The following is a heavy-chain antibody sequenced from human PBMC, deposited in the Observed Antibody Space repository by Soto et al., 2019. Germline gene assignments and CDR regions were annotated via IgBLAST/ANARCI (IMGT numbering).Heavy chain of an antibody. D-gene: IGHD6-13*01. J-gene: IGHJ4*02. Sequence: PSETLSLTCAVYGGSFSGYYWSWIRQPPGKGLEWIGEINHSGSTNYNPSLKSRVTISVDTSKNQFSLKLSSVTAADTAVYYCARGSSGYSSSWQRFFDYWGQGTLVTVSS. CDR2: INHSGST. V-gene: IGHV4-34*01. CDR1: GGSFSGYY. CDR3: ARGSSGYSSSWQRFFDY.